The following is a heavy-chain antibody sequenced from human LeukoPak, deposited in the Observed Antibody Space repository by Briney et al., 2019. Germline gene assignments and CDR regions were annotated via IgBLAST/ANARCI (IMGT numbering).Heavy chain of an antibody. J-gene: IGHJ4*02. CDR1: GFTFSSYW. Sequence: GGSLRLSCAASGFTFSSYWMHWVRQAPGKGLVWVSRISSDGSSTSYADSVKGRFTISRDNTKNTLYLQMNSLRDEDTAVYYCTRGRAYNYGYFDYWGQGTLVTVSS. CDR2: ISSDGSST. CDR3: TRGRAYNYGYFDY. V-gene: IGHV3-74*01. D-gene: IGHD5-18*01.